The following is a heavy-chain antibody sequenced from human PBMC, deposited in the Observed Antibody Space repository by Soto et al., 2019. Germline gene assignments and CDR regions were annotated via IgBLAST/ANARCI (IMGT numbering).Heavy chain of an antibody. Sequence: QGQLAQSGAEVKKPGSSVKVSCKASGDTFSSYAISWVRQAPGQRLEWMGGIIPIFGTTSYAQNFLGRATITADESTSTAYMELSSLRSEDTAVYYCARVGGGTKVTLHYFDNWGQGTLVTVS. CDR3: ARVGGGTKVTLHYFDN. CDR2: IIPIFGTT. CDR1: GDTFSSYA. D-gene: IGHD4-17*01. V-gene: IGHV1-69*12. J-gene: IGHJ4*02.